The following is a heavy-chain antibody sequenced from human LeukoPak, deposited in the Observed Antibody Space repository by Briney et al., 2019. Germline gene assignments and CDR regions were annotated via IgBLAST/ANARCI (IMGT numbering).Heavy chain of an antibody. D-gene: IGHD6-19*01. CDR2: IYHSGST. V-gene: IGHV4-4*02. J-gene: IGHJ6*02. CDR3: ARKKVAGRYYYGMDV. Sequence: SGTLSLTCAVSGGSISSSNWWSWVRQPPGKGLEWIGEIYHSGSTNYNPSLKSRVTISVDKSKNQFSLKLSSVTAADTAVYYCARKKVAGRYYYGMDVWGQGTAVTVSS. CDR1: GGSISSSNW.